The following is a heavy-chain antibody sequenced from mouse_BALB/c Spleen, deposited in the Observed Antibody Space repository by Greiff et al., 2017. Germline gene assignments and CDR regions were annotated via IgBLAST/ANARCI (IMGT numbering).Heavy chain of an antibody. CDR1: GYTFTDYE. Sequence: QVHVKQSGAELVRPGASVTLSCKASGYTFTDYEMHWVKQTPVHGLEWIGAIDPETGGTAYNQKFKGKATLTADKSSSTAYMELRSLTSEDSAVYYCTRSDAYWGQGTLVTVSA. CDR2: IDPETGGT. CDR3: TRSDAY. V-gene: IGHV1-15*01. J-gene: IGHJ3*01.